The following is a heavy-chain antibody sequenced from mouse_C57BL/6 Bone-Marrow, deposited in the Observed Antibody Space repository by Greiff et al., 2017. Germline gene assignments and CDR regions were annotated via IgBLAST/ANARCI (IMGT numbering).Heavy chain of an antibody. D-gene: IGHD1-1*01. V-gene: IGHV5-15*04. CDR1: GFTFSDYG. CDR3: ARRSYYYGSSYWYFDV. J-gene: IGHJ1*03. CDR2: ISNLAYSI. Sequence: VKVVESGGGLVQPGGSLKLSCAASGFTFSDYGMAWVRQAPRKGPEWVAFISNLAYSIYYADTVTGRFTISRENAKNTLYLEMSSLRSEDTAMYYCARRSYYYGSSYWYFDVWGTGTTVTVSS.